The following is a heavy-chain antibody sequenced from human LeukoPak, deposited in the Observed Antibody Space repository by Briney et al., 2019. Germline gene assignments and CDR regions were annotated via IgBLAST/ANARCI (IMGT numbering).Heavy chain of an antibody. CDR3: ATGRTFDI. V-gene: IGHV3-15*01. J-gene: IGHJ3*02. Sequence: PGGSLRLSCAGSGFTFSNAWMNWARQAPGKGLEWVGRIKSIPDGGTTDYAAPVKGRFTISRDDSKNTVYLQMNSLKTEDIAVYYCATGRTFDIWGQGTMVIVSS. CDR1: GFTFSNAW. CDR2: IKSIPDGGTT.